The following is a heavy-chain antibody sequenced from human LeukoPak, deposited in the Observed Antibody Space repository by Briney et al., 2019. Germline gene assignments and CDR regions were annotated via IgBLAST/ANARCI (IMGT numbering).Heavy chain of an antibody. D-gene: IGHD2-2*01. CDR3: ARDLASYQLRPFYDIDV. CDR2: ISAYNGNT. CDR1: GYTFTSYG. J-gene: IGHJ6*02. Sequence: GASVKVSCTASGYTFTSYGISWVRQAPGQGLEWVGCISAYNGNTNYAQTVQGRFAMTTDTSTSTAYMELRSLRSDDTAVYYCARDLASYQLRPFYDIDVWGQGTTVTVSS. V-gene: IGHV1-18*01.